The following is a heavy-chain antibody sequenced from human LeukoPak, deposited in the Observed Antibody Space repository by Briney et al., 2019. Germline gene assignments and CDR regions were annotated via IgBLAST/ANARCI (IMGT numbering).Heavy chain of an antibody. J-gene: IGHJ4*02. CDR2: INHSGST. CDR3: ARGKYYFDY. V-gene: IGHV4-34*01. CDR1: GGSLSGYY. Sequence: SETLSLTCAVYGGSLSGYYWSWIRQPPGKGLEWIGEINHSGSTNYNPSLKSRVTISVDTSKNQFSLKLGSVTAADTAVYYCARGKYYFDYWGQGTLVTVSS.